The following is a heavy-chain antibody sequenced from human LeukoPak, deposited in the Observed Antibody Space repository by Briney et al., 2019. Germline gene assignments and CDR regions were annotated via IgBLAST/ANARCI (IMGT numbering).Heavy chain of an antibody. J-gene: IGHJ4*02. CDR3: AREFSGTSIAARVFDS. D-gene: IGHD6-6*01. CDR1: GGSFSGYY. V-gene: IGHV4-34*01. CDR2: INHSGST. Sequence: SETLSLTCAVYGGSFSGYYWSWIRQPPGKGLEWIGEINHSGSTNYNPSLKSRVTISVDTSKNQFSLKLSSVTAADTAIYYCAREFSGTSIAARVFDSWGQGTLVTVSS.